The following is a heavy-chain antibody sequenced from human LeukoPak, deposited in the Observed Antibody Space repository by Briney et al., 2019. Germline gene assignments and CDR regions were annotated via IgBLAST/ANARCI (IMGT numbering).Heavy chain of an antibody. V-gene: IGHV1-69*01. CDR2: IIPIFGTA. CDR1: GGTFTSYG. CDR3: ARRSVEMAITGDY. D-gene: IGHD5-24*01. J-gene: IGHJ4*02. Sequence: SVKVSCKASGGTFTSYGISWVRQAPGQGLEWMGGIIPIFGTANYAQKFQGRVTITADESTSTAYMELSSLRSEDTAVYYCARRSVEMAITGDYWGQGTLVTVSS.